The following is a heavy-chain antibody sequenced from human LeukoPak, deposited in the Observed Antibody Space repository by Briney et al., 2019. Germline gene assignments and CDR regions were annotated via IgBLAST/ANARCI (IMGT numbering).Heavy chain of an antibody. CDR2: IYVSGTT. V-gene: IGHV4-61*02. CDR1: GGSVSIGSYY. CDR3: ARTNDFWTGYYEK. D-gene: IGHD3/OR15-3a*01. Sequence: SSETLSLTCSVSGGSVSIGSYYWSWIRQSAGKGLEWIGRIYVSGTTDYNPSLESRVTIFKDMSKNQLFLRLSSVTAADTAVYYCARTNDFWTGYYEKWGRGTLVTVSS. J-gene: IGHJ1*01.